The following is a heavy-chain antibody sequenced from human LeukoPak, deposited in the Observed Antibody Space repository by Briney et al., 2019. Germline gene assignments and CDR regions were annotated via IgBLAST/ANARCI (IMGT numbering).Heavy chain of an antibody. Sequence: GGSLRLSCTASGFTFGDYAMSWVRQAPGTGLEWVGFIRSKAYGGTTEYAASVKGRFTISRDDSKSIAYLQMNSLKTEDTAVYYCTRDYYDSSGYYYVPSPFDYWGQGTLVTVSS. V-gene: IGHV3-49*04. CDR1: GFTFGDYA. CDR2: IRSKAYGGTT. CDR3: TRDYYDSSGYYYVPSPFDY. D-gene: IGHD3-22*01. J-gene: IGHJ4*02.